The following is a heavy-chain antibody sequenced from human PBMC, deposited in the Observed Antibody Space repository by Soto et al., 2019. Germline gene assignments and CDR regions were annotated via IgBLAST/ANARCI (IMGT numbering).Heavy chain of an antibody. Sequence: ASVKVSCKTSGYTFTGYGVSWVRQAPGQGPEWMGWISASNGHPDYAQILQDRVTMTTDTSTSTAYMELRSLTSDDTAVYYCARHDFYYWGQGTLVTVSS. V-gene: IGHV1-18*04. J-gene: IGHJ4*02. CDR3: ARHDFYY. CDR2: ISASNGHP. CDR1: GYTFTGYG.